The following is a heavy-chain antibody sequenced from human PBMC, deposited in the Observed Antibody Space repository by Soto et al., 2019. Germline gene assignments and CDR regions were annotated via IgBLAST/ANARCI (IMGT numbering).Heavy chain of an antibody. Sequence: QVQLVESGGGVVQPGRSLRLSCAASGFTFSSYAMHWVRQAPGKGLEWVAVISYDGSNKYYADSVKGRFTISRDNSKNTLYLQMNSLRAEDTAVYYCARDVRKAYSVVVVAATPPDYWGQGTLVTVSS. J-gene: IGHJ4*02. V-gene: IGHV3-30-3*01. CDR2: ISYDGSNK. CDR1: GFTFSSYA. D-gene: IGHD2-15*01. CDR3: ARDVRKAYSVVVVAATPPDY.